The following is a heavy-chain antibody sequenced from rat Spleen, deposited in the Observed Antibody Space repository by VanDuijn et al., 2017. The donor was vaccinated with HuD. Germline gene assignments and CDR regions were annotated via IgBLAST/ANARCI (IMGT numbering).Heavy chain of an antibody. Sequence: EVQLVESGGGLVQPGRSLKLSCAASGFTFSDFDMAWVRQAPTKGLEWVASFTTGGDDTYYRDSVKGRFTISRDNAKTTLYLKMNSLRSEDTATYYCARPDWYTYVMDAWGQVASVTVSS. V-gene: IGHV5S23*01. J-gene: IGHJ4*01. CDR1: GFTFSDFD. CDR3: ARPDWYTYVMDA. D-gene: IGHD1-11*01. CDR2: FTTGGDDT.